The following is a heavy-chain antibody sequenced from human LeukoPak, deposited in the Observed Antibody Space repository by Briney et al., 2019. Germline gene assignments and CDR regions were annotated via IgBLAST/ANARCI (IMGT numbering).Heavy chain of an antibody. V-gene: IGHV3-30*04. CDR1: GFTFSSYA. D-gene: IGHD3-22*01. CDR2: ISYDGSNK. Sequence: GGSLRLSCAASGFTFSSYAMHWVRQAPGKGLEWVAVISYDGSNKYYADSVKGRFTISRDNSKNTLYLQMNSLRAEDTAVYYCARVPSGYTNKDAFDIWGQGTMVTVSS. J-gene: IGHJ3*02. CDR3: ARVPSGYTNKDAFDI.